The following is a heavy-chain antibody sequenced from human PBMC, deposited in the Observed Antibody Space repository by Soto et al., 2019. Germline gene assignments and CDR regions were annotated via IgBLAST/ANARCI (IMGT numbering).Heavy chain of an antibody. CDR1: GDSISSYY. D-gene: IGHD2-2*01. Sequence: VQLQESGPGLVKPSETLSLTCAVSGDSISSYYWSWIRQPAGKGLEWIGRVYIRGSTIYNPSLESRVAMSVDTSKNQFSLKLTSVTAADTAVYYCARSYRHCSTTSCHYYAMDVWGQGTTVTVSS. CDR3: ARSYRHCSTTSCHYYAMDV. CDR2: VYIRGST. J-gene: IGHJ6*02. V-gene: IGHV4-4*07.